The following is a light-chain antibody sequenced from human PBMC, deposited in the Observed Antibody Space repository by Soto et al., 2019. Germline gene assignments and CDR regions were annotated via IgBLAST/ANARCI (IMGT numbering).Light chain of an antibody. V-gene: IGKV1-12*01. CDR3: QQAHSFPIT. CDR2: AAS. CDR1: QDISNW. Sequence: DIQMTQSPSSVSASVGDRVTITCRASQDISNWLAWYQQKPGKAPKLLIYAASSLQSGVPPRFSGSKSRNDFNSTLNSLQPEDFATYFSQQAHSFPITFGQGTRLEIK. J-gene: IGKJ5*01.